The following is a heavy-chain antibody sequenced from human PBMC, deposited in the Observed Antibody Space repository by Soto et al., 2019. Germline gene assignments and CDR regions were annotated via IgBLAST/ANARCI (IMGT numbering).Heavy chain of an antibody. V-gene: IGHV3-21*01. CDR2: ISSSSSYI. D-gene: IGHD6-19*01. J-gene: IGHJ4*02. Sequence: LRLSFAASGFTFSSYSMNWVRQAPGKGLEWVSSISSSSSYIYYADSVKGRFTISRDNAKNSLYLQMNSLRAEDTAVYYCARDLPPDSSGCHDYWGQGTLVTVSS. CDR3: ARDLPPDSSGCHDY. CDR1: GFTFSSYS.